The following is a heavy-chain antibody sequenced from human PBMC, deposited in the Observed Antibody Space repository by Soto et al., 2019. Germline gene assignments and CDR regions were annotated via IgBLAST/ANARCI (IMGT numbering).Heavy chain of an antibody. CDR1: GFTFTSSA. CDR2: IVVGSGNT. V-gene: IGHV1-58*01. D-gene: IGHD5-12*01. J-gene: IGHJ3*02. CDR3: AAEGSLVADAFDI. Sequence: GASVKVSCKASGFTFTSSAVQWVRQARGQRLEWIGWIVVGSGNTNYAQKFQERVTIARDMSTSTAYMELSSLRSEDTAVYYCAAEGSLVADAFDIWGQGTMVTVSS.